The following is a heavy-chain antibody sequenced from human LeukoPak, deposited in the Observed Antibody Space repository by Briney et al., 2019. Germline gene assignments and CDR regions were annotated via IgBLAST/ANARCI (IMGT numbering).Heavy chain of an antibody. Sequence: GGSLRLSCAASGFTFSSYAMSWVRQAPGKGLEWVSAISGSGSSTYYADSMKGRFTISRDNSKNTLYLQMNSLRAEDTAVYYCAKDRYCSGGTCYSDYWGQGTLVTVSS. CDR3: AKDRYCSGGTCYSDY. J-gene: IGHJ4*02. V-gene: IGHV3-23*01. CDR1: GFTFSSYA. D-gene: IGHD2-15*01. CDR2: ISGSGSST.